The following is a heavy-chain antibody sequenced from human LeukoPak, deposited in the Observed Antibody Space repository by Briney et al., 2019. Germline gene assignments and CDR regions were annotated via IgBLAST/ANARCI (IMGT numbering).Heavy chain of an antibody. V-gene: IGHV4-30-2*01. CDR1: GGSISSGGYS. Sequence: SQTLSLTCAVSGGSISSGGYSWSWIRQPPGKGLEWIGYIYHSGSTYYNPSLKSRVTISVDRSKNQFSLKLSSVTAADTAVYYWGGGGERGGGYWFDPWGQGTLVTVPS. D-gene: IGHD3-16*01. CDR2: IYHSGST. J-gene: IGHJ5*02. CDR3: GGGGERGGGYWFDP.